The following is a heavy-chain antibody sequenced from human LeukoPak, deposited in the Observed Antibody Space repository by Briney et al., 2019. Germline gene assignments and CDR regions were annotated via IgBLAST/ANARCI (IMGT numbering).Heavy chain of an antibody. J-gene: IGHJ4*02. D-gene: IGHD2-15*01. CDR2: IYTSGST. Sequence: SETLSLTCTVSGGSISSYYWSWIRQPARKGLEWIGRIYTSGSTNYNPSLKSRVTMSVDTSKNQFSLKLSSVTAADTAVYYCARGYCSGGSCYHFDYWGQGTLVTVSS. CDR1: GGSISSYY. V-gene: IGHV4-4*07. CDR3: ARGYCSGGSCYHFDY.